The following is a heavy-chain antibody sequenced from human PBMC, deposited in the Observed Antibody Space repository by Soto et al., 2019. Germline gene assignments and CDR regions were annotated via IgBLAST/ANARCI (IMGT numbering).Heavy chain of an antibody. CDR2: IIPIFGTA. J-gene: IGHJ4*02. D-gene: IGHD5-18*01. V-gene: IGHV1-69*13. Sequence: ASVKVSCKASGGTFSSYAISWLRQSPGQGLEWMGGIIPIFGTANYAQKFQGRVTITADESTSTAYMELSSLRSEDTAVYYCARATAMVDTDYFDYWGQGTLVTVSS. CDR3: ARATAMVDTDYFDY. CDR1: GGTFSSYA.